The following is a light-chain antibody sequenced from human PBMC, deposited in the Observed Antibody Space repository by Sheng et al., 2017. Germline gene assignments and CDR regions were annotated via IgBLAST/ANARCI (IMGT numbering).Light chain of an antibody. V-gene: IGKV2-28*01. CDR2: LAS. J-gene: IGKJ1*01. CDR1: QSLVHSNGYSY. CDR3: MQALQTPPWT. Sequence: DIVMTQSPLSLSVTPGESASISCRSSQSLVHSNGYSYLDWYLQKPGQSPQLLIYLASNRASGVPDRFSGSGSGTDFTLTIRRVEAEDVGVYYCMQALQTPPWTFGQGTKVEIK.